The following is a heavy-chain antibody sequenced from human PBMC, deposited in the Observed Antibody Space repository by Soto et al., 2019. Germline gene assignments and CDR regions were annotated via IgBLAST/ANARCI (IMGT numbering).Heavy chain of an antibody. D-gene: IGHD6-13*01. J-gene: IGHJ4*02. CDR1: GYTFSTWD. V-gene: IGHV1-8*01. CDR2: MNPNSGNT. CDR3: ARPMGGKAAAGNHY. Sequence: ASVKVSCKASGYTFSTWDIDWVRLATGQGLEWMGSMNPNSGNTEYAQKFQGRVTMTRDTSISTVEMELSRLRSEDPAIYSCARPMGGKAAAGNHYWGQGTLVPVSS.